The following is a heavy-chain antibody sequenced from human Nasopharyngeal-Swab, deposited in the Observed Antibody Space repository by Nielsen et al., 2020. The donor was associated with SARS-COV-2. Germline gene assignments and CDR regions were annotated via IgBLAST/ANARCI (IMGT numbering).Heavy chain of an antibody. CDR1: GFTFRNHG. V-gene: IGHV3-30*03. Sequence: GESLKISCAASGFTFRNHGMHWVRQAPGKGLEWVAIISSGGRTQVYADSVEGRFTISRDDPENTLYLQMNSLRPEDTAVYYCARDTSVDIVLLYYGMNVWGQGTTVTVSS. CDR2: ISSGGRTQ. CDR3: ARDTSVDIVLLYYGMNV. J-gene: IGHJ6*02. D-gene: IGHD5-12*01.